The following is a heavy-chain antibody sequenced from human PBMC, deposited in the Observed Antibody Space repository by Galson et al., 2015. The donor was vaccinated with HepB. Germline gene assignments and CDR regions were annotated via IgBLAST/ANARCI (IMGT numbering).Heavy chain of an antibody. CDR3: ADTNHDPRFRGVEYYFDY. Sequence: SLRLSCAASGFTFTSYAVSWVRQAPGKGLEWVSLISASGNSTSYADSVKGRFTVSRDNSKKTLYLQMNSLSAEDTAVYYCADTNHDPRFRGVEYYFDYWGQRALVTVSS. CDR2: ISASGNST. J-gene: IGHJ4*02. D-gene: IGHD5-18*01. V-gene: IGHV3-23*01. CDR1: GFTFTSYA.